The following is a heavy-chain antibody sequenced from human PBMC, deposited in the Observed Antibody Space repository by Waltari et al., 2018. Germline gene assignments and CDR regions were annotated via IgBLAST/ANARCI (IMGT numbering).Heavy chain of an antibody. V-gene: IGHV4-34*01. J-gene: IGHJ6*02. CDR1: GGSFSGYY. CDR2: INHSGST. D-gene: IGHD3-3*01. Sequence: QVQLQQWGAGLLKPSETLSLTCAVYGGSFSGYYWSWIRQPPGKGLEWIGEINHSGSTIYNPAVKSRVTISVDTSKTQFSLKLSSVTAADTAVYYCAGGPTYYDFWSGSYYYYGMDVWGQGTTVTVSS. CDR3: AGGPTYYDFWSGSYYYYGMDV.